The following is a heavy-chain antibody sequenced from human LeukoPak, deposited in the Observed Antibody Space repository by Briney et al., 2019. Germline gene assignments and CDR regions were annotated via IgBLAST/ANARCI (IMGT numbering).Heavy chain of an antibody. CDR1: GDSVTTGLHY. CDR2: THYSGST. Sequence: PSETLSLTCNVSGDSVTTGLHYYSWIRQHPGEGLEWIGCTHYSGSTHYKSSLRSRLIISLDTSKNQVSLKLTSVTAADTAVYYCARGRRGKYSPYFYYHMDVWGTGTPVTVPS. CDR3: ARGRRGKYSPYFYYHMDV. J-gene: IGHJ6*03. D-gene: IGHD1-26*01. V-gene: IGHV4-31*03.